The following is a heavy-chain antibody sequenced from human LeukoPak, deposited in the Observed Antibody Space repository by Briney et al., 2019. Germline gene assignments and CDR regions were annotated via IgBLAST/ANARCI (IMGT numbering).Heavy chain of an antibody. V-gene: IGHV3-30*18. Sequence: GGSLRPSCAASGFTFSSYGMHWVRQAPGKGLEWVAVISYNGSNKYYADSVKGRFTISRDNSKNTLYLQMNSLRAEDTAVYYCANLYYDSSGDDYWGQGTLVTVSS. CDR2: ISYNGSNK. CDR1: GFTFSSYG. CDR3: ANLYYDSSGDDY. J-gene: IGHJ4*02. D-gene: IGHD3-22*01.